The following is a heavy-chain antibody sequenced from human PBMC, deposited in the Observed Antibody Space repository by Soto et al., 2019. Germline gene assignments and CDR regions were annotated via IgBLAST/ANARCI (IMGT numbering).Heavy chain of an antibody. CDR1: GGSISSGGYY. CDR2: IYYSGST. D-gene: IGHD6-13*01. J-gene: IGHJ5*02. CDR3: ARDRGAAAPGNRFDP. V-gene: IGHV4-31*03. Sequence: QVQLQESGPGLVKPSQTLSLTCTVSGGSISSGGYYWSWIRQHPGKGLAWIGYIYYSGSTYYNPYLKSRVTIAVDTSKNQFSLKLSSVTAADTAVYYCARDRGAAAPGNRFDPWGQGTLVTVSS.